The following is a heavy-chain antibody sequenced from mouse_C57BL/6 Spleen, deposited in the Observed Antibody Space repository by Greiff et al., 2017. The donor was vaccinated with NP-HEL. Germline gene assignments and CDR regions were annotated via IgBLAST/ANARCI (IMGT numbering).Heavy chain of an antibody. CDR1: GYTFTSYW. V-gene: IGHV1-53*01. CDR2: INPSNGGT. D-gene: IGHD2-4*01. Sequence: QVQLQQPGTELVKPGASVKLSCKASGYTFTSYWMHWVKQRPGQGLEWIGNINPSNGGTNYNEKLKSKATLTVDKSSSTAYMQLSSLTSEDSAVYYCARWSYYDYDGDYCDDWGQGTTLTVSS. J-gene: IGHJ2*01. CDR3: ARWSYYDYDGDYCDD.